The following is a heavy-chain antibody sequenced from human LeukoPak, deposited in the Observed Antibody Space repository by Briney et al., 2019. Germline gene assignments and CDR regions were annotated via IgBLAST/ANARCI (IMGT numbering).Heavy chain of an antibody. Sequence: PSETLSLTCSVSGGSITNYYWNWIRQPAGKGLEWIGRMYTSGNTNENPSLKNRITMSLDMSKNQFSLKLRSVTAADTAVYYCAREGGGYPMQPYYYMDVWGKGTTVTVSS. CDR3: AREGGGYPMQPYYYMDV. V-gene: IGHV4-4*07. J-gene: IGHJ6*03. CDR2: MYTSGNT. D-gene: IGHD5-12*01. CDR1: GGSITNYY.